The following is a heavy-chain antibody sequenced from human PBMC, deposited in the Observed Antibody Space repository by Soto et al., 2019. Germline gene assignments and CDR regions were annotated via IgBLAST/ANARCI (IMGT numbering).Heavy chain of an antibody. Sequence: EVQLVESGGGLVQPGRSLRLSCAASGFTFDDYAMHWVRQAPGKGLEWVSGISWNSGSIGYADSVKGRFTIPRDNAKNSLYLHMNSLRAEDTALYYCAKESLGGGFDYWGQGTLVTVSS. D-gene: IGHD1-26*01. CDR2: ISWNSGSI. CDR1: GFTFDDYA. V-gene: IGHV3-9*01. J-gene: IGHJ4*02. CDR3: AKESLGGGFDY.